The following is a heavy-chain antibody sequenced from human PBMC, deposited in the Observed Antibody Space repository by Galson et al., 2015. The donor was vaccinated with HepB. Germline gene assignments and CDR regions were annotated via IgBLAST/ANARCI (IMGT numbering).Heavy chain of an antibody. D-gene: IGHD4-17*01. J-gene: IGHJ3*02. V-gene: IGHV3-48*02. CDR2: ISRDGSTI. Sequence: SLRLSCAASGFTFSSFSMNWVRQAPGKGLGWVSYISRDGSTISYADSVKGRFTTSRDNAKNSLYLQMNSLRDEDTAVYYCARDLRYAFDIWGQGTMVTVSS. CDR3: ARDLRYAFDI. CDR1: GFTFSSFS.